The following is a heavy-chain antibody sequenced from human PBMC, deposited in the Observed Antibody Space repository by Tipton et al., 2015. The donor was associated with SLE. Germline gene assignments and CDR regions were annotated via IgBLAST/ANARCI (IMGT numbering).Heavy chain of an antibody. Sequence: SLRLSCAASGFTFSNYAMSWVRQAPGKGLEWVSAIRGAGDSAYYADSVKGRFTISRDNAKNSLYLQMNSLRAEDTAVYYCAKDPIVRYFDWLNYFDYWGQGTLVTVSS. CDR1: GFTFSNYA. CDR2: IRGAGDSA. J-gene: IGHJ4*02. D-gene: IGHD3-9*01. V-gene: IGHV3-23*01. CDR3: AKDPIVRYFDWLNYFDY.